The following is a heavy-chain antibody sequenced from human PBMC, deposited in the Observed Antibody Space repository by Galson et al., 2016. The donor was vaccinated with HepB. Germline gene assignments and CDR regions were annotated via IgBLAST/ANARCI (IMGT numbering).Heavy chain of an antibody. CDR2: ISNTNGHT. CDR3: AGVRWDLTRLDY. D-gene: IGHD1-26*01. V-gene: IGHV3-11*06. J-gene: IGHJ4*02. Sequence: SLRLSCAASGFAFSDFYMSWVRQAPGKGLEWVSYISNTNGHTTYADSVKGRFTISRDNAKNSLFLQMNSLRPDDTAVYYCAGVRWDLTRLDYWGQGNLVTVFS. CDR1: GFAFSDFY.